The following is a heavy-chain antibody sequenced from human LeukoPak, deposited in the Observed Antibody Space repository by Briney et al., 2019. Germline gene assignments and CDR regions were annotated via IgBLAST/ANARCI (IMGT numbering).Heavy chain of an antibody. Sequence: GGSLRLSCAASGFTFSNYDMNWVRQTPGKGLEWVSYISGGSRTIFYADSVKGRFTISRDNAKNSLYLQMSSLRDEDTAVYYCARGWVNFDYWGQEPLVTVS. CDR3: ARGWVNFDY. D-gene: IGHD6-13*01. J-gene: IGHJ4*02. V-gene: IGHV3-48*02. CDR1: GFTFSNYD. CDR2: ISGGSRTI.